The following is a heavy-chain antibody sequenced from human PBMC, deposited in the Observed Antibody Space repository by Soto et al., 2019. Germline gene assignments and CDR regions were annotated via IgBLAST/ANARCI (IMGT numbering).Heavy chain of an antibody. CDR2: IIPIFGTA. Sequence: SVKVSCKXSGGTFSSYAISWVRQAPGQGLEWMGGIIPIFGTANYAQKFQGRVTITADKSTSTAYMELSSLRSEDTAVYYCARMGYYGDYEGEVRDGMDVWGQGTTVTVSS. D-gene: IGHD4-17*01. J-gene: IGHJ6*02. CDR1: GGTFSSYA. CDR3: ARMGYYGDYEGEVRDGMDV. V-gene: IGHV1-69*06.